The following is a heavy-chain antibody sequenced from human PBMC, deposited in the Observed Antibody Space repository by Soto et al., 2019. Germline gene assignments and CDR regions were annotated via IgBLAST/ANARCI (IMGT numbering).Heavy chain of an antibody. D-gene: IGHD3-10*02. Sequence: GGSLRLSCAASGFTFSSYAMSWVRQAPGKGLEWVSAISGSGGSTYYADTVKGRFTISRDNSKNTLYQQMNSLRDEDTAVYYCANIFGEYVPFDYWGQGTLVTVSS. CDR3: ANIFGEYVPFDY. CDR1: GFTFSSYA. J-gene: IGHJ4*02. V-gene: IGHV3-23*01. CDR2: ISGSGGST.